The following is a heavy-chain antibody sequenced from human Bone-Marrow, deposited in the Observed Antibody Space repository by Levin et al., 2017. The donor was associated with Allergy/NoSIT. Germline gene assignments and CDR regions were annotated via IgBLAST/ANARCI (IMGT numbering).Heavy chain of an antibody. V-gene: IGHV3-30*18. CDR3: AKEEVALDY. CDR1: GFSFSNYA. CDR2: ISYDGRYK. J-gene: IGHJ4*02. Sequence: LSLTCAASGFSFSNYAIHWVRQAPGKGLEWVAVISYDGRYKNYGDAVKGRFTISRDNSKHTVYLQMNSLRLDDTAVYFCAKEEVALDYWGQGGLVTVSS. D-gene: IGHD2-15*01.